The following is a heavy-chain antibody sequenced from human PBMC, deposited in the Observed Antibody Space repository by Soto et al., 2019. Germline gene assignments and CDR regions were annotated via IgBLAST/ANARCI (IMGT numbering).Heavy chain of an antibody. J-gene: IGHJ4*02. CDR3: ALSSVAAAGFVD. Sequence: PGESLKISCKGSGYRFTSYWIGWVRQIPGKGLEWMGIFYPGDSDTRVSPPFQGQVTISADKSISTAYLQWSSLKASDTAIYYCALSSVAAAGFVDWGQGTVVTVSS. CDR2: FYPGDSDT. V-gene: IGHV5-51*01. D-gene: IGHD6-13*01. CDR1: GYRFTSYW.